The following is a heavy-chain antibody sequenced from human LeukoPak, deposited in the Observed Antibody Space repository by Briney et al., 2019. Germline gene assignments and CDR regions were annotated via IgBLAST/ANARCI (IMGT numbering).Heavy chain of an antibody. J-gene: IGHJ5*02. V-gene: IGHV3-23*01. CDR1: GFTFRSYA. CDR3: ARHRFGSTRFDP. Sequence: GGSLRLSCAASGFTFRSYAMTWVRQAPGKGLEWVSSISGSGSGIYYADSVKGRLTISRDSSNNTLYLQMNSLTAEDTAVYYCARHRFGSTRFDPRGQGTLVTVS. CDR2: ISGSGSGI. D-gene: IGHD3-16*01.